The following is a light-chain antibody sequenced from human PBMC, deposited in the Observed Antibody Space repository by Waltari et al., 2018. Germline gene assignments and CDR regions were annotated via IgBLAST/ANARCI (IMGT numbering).Light chain of an antibody. CDR1: QSVSRW. CDR3: QKYGTLPAT. V-gene: IGKV3-20*01. CDR2: GAS. J-gene: IGKJ1*01. Sequence: EIVLTQSPGTLSLSPGDRATLSCSASQSVSRWLAWYQQKPGQPPRLLIYGASSRAKGIPDRFSGSGSGTDFSLTISRLEPEDSAVYYCQKYGTLPATFGQGTKVEVK.